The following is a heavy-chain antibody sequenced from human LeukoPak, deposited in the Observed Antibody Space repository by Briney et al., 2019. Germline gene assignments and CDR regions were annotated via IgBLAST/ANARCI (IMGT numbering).Heavy chain of an antibody. CDR1: GGSINNYY. CDR3: ARVERYYDILTGYSAAAFDI. J-gene: IGHJ3*02. D-gene: IGHD3-9*01. Sequence: SETLSLTCTVSGGSINNYYWSWIRQPPGKGLEWIGYIYYSGSTNYNPSLKSRVTISVDTSKNQFSLKLSSVTAADTAVYYCARVERYYDILTGYSAAAFDIWGQGTMVTVSS. CDR2: IYYSGST. V-gene: IGHV4-59*01.